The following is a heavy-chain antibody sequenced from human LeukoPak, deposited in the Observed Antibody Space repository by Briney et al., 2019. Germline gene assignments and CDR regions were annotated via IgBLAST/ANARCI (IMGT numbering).Heavy chain of an antibody. CDR2: TNPNSGGT. J-gene: IGHJ3*02. V-gene: IGHV1-2*02. CDR3: ARICTNGVCYRSYAFDI. D-gene: IGHD2-8*01. Sequence: GASVKVSCKASGYTFTGYYMHWVRQAPGQGLEWMGWTNPNSGGTNYAQKLQGRVTMTRDTSISTAYMELSRLRSDDTAVYYCARICTNGVCYRSYAFDIWGQGTMVTVSS. CDR1: GYTFTGYY.